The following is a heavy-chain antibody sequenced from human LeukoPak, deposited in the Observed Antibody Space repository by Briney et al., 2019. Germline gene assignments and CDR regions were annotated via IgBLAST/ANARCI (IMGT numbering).Heavy chain of an antibody. Sequence: GGSLRLSCAASGFTFDDYGMSWVRQAPGKGLEWVSGINWNGGSTGYADSVKGRFTISRDNAKNSLYLQMNSLGAEDTALYHCARWAAAGDFDYWGQGTLVTVSS. J-gene: IGHJ4*02. V-gene: IGHV3-20*01. D-gene: IGHD6-13*01. CDR1: GFTFDDYG. CDR3: ARWAAAGDFDY. CDR2: INWNGGST.